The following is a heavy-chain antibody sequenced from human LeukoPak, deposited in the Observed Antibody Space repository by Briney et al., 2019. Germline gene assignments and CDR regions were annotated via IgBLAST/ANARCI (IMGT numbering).Heavy chain of an antibody. CDR3: STAKFDY. Sequence: GGSLRLSCAATGSTLSSYSMDWVRQAPGKGLEWVSHISISGSTIHYADSVRGRFTISRDSAKNSLYLQMNSLRADDTAVYYCSTAKFDYWGQGTLLTVSS. CDR2: ISISGSTI. V-gene: IGHV3-48*01. CDR1: GSTLSSYS. J-gene: IGHJ4*02.